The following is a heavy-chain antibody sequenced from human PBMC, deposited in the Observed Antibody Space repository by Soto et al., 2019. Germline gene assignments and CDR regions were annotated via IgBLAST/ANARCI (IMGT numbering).Heavy chain of an antibody. CDR1: GGSISSGGYY. V-gene: IGHV4-31*09. CDR2: IYYSGST. J-gene: IGHJ6*02. Sequence: SETLSLTCTVSGGSISSGGYYWSWIRQHPGKGLEWIGYIYYSGSTYYNPSLKGRVTISVDTSKNQFSLKLSSVTAADTAVYYCLGEGTWSGYYYYAMDVWGQGTTGTFS. CDR3: LGEGTWSGYYYYAMDV. D-gene: IGHD3-16*01.